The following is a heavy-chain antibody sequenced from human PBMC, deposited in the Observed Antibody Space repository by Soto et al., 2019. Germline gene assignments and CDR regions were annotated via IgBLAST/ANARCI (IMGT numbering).Heavy chain of an antibody. CDR1: GFTFSSYG. D-gene: IGHD3-3*01. CDR2: IWYDGSNK. V-gene: IGHV3-33*01. Sequence: QVQLVESGGGVVQPGRSLRLSCAASGFTFSSYGMHWVRQAPGKGLEWVAVIWYDGSNKYYADSVKGRFTISRDNSKNTLYLQMNSLRAEDTAVYYCARESDYYYMDVWGKGTTVTVSS. CDR3: ARESDYYYMDV. J-gene: IGHJ6*03.